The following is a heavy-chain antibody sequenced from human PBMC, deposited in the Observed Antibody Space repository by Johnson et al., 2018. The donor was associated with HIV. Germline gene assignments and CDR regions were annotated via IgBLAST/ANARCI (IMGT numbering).Heavy chain of an antibody. Sequence: MLLVESGGGVFQPGRSLRLSCAASGFTFSTYWMSWVRQAPGKGLEWVANIKQDGSERYYVDSVQGRFTISRANAKNSRYVQMNSLRAEDTAVYYCAREEGSGEPPNAFDIGGQGTMVTVSS. CDR1: GFTFSTYW. D-gene: IGHD3-16*01. CDR3: AREEGSGEPPNAFDI. V-gene: IGHV3-7*01. J-gene: IGHJ3*02. CDR2: IKQDGSER.